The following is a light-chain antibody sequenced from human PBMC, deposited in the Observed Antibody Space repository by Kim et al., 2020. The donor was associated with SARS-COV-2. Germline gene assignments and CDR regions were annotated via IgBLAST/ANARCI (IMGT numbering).Light chain of an antibody. CDR1: QSIGTH. Sequence: DIQMTQSPSSLSASLGDRVTITCRASQSIGTHLNWFQQKPGKAPNLLIYTTANLQSGVPSRFSGSGSGTDFTLTISSLQPEDFATYYCQQSYSAPWTFGQETKVDIK. CDR2: TTA. V-gene: IGKV1-39*01. J-gene: IGKJ1*01. CDR3: QQSYSAPWT.